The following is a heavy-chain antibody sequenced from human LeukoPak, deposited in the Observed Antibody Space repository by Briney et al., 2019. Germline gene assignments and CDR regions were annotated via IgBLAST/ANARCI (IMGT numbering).Heavy chain of an antibody. CDR3: AKLPVPTRLFDAFDI. D-gene: IGHD1-14*01. Sequence: PGGSLRLPCAASGFTFTTYAITWVRQAPGKGLEWVSTISGSGGSTYYADSVKGRFTISRDSSKNTLYLQMNSLRAEDTAIYYCAKLPVPTRLFDAFDIWGQGTMVTVSS. J-gene: IGHJ3*02. CDR2: ISGSGGST. CDR1: GFTFTTYA. V-gene: IGHV3-23*01.